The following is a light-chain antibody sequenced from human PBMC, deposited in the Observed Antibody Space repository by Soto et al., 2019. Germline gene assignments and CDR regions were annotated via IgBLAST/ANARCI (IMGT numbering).Light chain of an antibody. V-gene: IGLV1-40*01. CDR3: CSYAGTVWV. J-gene: IGLJ2*01. CDR1: SSNIGSGHD. CDR2: GNN. Sequence: QSVLTQPPSVSGAPGQRVSISCTGSSSNIGSGHDVHWYHHVPGAAPKPLIYGNNNRPSGVPDRFSGSKSGTSASLAITGLQAEDEGDYYCCSYAGTVWVFGGGTKLTVL.